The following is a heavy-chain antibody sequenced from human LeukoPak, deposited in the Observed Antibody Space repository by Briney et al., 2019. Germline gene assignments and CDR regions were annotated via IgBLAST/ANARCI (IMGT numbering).Heavy chain of an antibody. D-gene: IGHD3-10*01. CDR2: IMKDGSEK. CDR3: AKARPGDTFDF. Sequence: GGSLRLSCAASGFTFSLYWMNWVRQAPGKGLEWVASIMKDGSEKYYVDSVKGRFTISRDNAKDSLYLQMNSLRAEDMAVYYCAKARPGDTFDFWGQGTLVTVSS. V-gene: IGHV3-7*01. J-gene: IGHJ4*02. CDR1: GFTFSLYW.